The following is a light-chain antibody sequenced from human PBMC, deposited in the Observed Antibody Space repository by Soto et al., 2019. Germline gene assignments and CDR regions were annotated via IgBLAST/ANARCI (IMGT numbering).Light chain of an antibody. J-gene: IGLJ3*02. Sequence: QPVLTQPPSASGIPGQRVTISCSGSSSNIGSHTVNWYQQLPGRAPKLLIYSDNQRPSGVPERFSGSKSGTAASLAISWLQSEDEADYYCALWDDSLNGPVFGGGTKLTVL. V-gene: IGLV1-44*01. CDR2: SDN. CDR3: ALWDDSLNGPV. CDR1: SSNIGSHT.